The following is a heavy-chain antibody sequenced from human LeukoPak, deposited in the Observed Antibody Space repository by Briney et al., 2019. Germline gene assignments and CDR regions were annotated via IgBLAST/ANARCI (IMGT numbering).Heavy chain of an antibody. Sequence: PETLSLTCTVSGDSISDYYWSWIRQPPGKGLEWIGYIYYSGTTNYNPSLKSRLTISVDTSKNQFSLKLSSVTAADTALYYCARDRKYFQHWGQGTLVTVSS. CDR3: ARDRKYFQH. J-gene: IGHJ1*01. V-gene: IGHV4-59*01. CDR2: IYYSGTT. CDR1: GDSISDYY.